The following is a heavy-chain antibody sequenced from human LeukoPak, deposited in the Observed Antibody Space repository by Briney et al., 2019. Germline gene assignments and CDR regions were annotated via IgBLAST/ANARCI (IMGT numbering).Heavy chain of an antibody. D-gene: IGHD3-9*01. CDR2: ISSSGSTK. J-gene: IGHJ4*02. CDR1: GFTFSTYN. V-gene: IGHV3-48*02. Sequence: VGSLRLSCAASGFTFSTYNMNWVRQAPGNGLEGVSYISSSGSTKYYADSVKGRFTISRDNVKNSLVLQMSSLSDEDTAVYYCARDFLTGYFDYWGQGTLVTVSS. CDR3: ARDFLTGYFDY.